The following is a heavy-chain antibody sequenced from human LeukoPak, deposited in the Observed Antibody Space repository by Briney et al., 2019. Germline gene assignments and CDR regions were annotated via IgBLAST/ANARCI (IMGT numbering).Heavy chain of an antibody. Sequence: GGSLILSCSASGFSFSSYAMYWVRQAPGKGLEWVSGVLGSGGSTYYADSVKGRFTISRDNSKNTLYLQMNSLIAEDTAVYYCAKDRHNYYDRIHYFDHWGQGTLVTVSS. CDR3: AKDRHNYYDRIHYFDH. CDR2: VLGSGGST. D-gene: IGHD3-22*01. J-gene: IGHJ4*02. V-gene: IGHV3-23*01. CDR1: GFSFSSYA.